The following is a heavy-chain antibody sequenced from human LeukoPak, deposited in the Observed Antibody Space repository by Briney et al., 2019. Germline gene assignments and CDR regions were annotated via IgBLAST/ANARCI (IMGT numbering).Heavy chain of an antibody. D-gene: IGHD2-15*01. CDR1: GFISSSYW. CDR2: INTDGFST. CDR3: ARRGTTYCTVDSCHPNWFDP. J-gene: IGHJ5*02. Sequence: GGSLRLSCAASGFISSSYWMHWVRQPPGKGLVYIACINTDGFSTSYADSVKGRFTISRDNAKNSLYLLMNSLRAEDTAVYYCARRGTTYCTVDSCHPNWFDPWGQGTLVTVSS. V-gene: IGHV3-74*01.